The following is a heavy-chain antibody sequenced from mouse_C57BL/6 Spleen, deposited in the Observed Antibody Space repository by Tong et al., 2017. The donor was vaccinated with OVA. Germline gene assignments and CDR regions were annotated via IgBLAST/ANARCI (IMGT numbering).Heavy chain of an antibody. J-gene: IGHJ3*01. Sequence: VQLQESGPELVKPGASVKTSCKASGYAFSSSWMNWVKQRPGKGLEWIGRIYPGDGDTNYNEKFKSKATLTVDKSSSTAYMQLSSLTSEDSAVYYCARGGVWEPAYWGQGTLVTVSA. CDR1: GYAFSSSW. V-gene: IGHV1-82*01. CDR2: IYPGDGDT. CDR3: ARGGVWEPAY. D-gene: IGHD2-10*02.